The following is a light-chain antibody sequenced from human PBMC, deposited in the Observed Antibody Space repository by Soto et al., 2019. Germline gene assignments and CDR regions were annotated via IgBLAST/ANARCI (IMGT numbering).Light chain of an antibody. J-gene: IGKJ2*01. V-gene: IGKV3-11*01. Sequence: EIVLTQSPATLSLSPGERATLSCRASQSVSSYLAWYQQKPCQAPRLLIYDASNRATGIPARFIGSGSGTDFTLTISSLEPEDFAVYYCQQRSNWSYTFGQGTKLEIK. CDR2: DAS. CDR3: QQRSNWSYT. CDR1: QSVSSY.